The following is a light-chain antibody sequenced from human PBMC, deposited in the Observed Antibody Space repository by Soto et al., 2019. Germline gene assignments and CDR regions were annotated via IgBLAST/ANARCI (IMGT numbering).Light chain of an antibody. Sequence: EILMTQSPVTLSVSPGERVTLSCRASQSVSDNLAWYQQKPGQAPSLLIYGAFTRATDVPARFSGAGSGTEFTLTISSLQSEDFALYYCQQYNDWPLTFGQGTKVDIK. CDR3: QQYNDWPLT. CDR1: QSVSDN. J-gene: IGKJ1*01. V-gene: IGKV3-15*01. CDR2: GAF.